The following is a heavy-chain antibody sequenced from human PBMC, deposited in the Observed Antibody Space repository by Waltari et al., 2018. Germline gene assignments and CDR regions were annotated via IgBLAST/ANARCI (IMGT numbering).Heavy chain of an antibody. V-gene: IGHV4-4*07. CDR3: ARVQPLIAAAGTGRRGWFDP. CDR2: IYTSGST. CDR1: GGSISSYY. J-gene: IGHJ5*02. D-gene: IGHD6-13*01. Sequence: QVQLQESGPGLVKPSETLSVTCTVSGGSISSYYWSWIRPPAGKGLEWIGRIYTSGSTNYNPSLKSRVTMSVDTSKNQFSLKLSSVTAADTAVYYCARVQPLIAAAGTGRRGWFDPWGQGTLVTVSS.